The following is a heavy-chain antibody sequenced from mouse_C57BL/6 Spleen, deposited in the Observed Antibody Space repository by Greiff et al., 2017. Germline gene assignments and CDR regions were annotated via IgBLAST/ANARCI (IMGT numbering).Heavy chain of an antibody. Sequence: VQLQQSGAELVRPGASVKLSCTASGFNIKDDYMHWVKQRPEQGLEWIGWIDPENGDTEYASKFQGKATITADTSSNTAYLQLSSLASEDTAVYYCTLYGSYAMGYWGQGTSVTVSS. CDR2: IDPENGDT. V-gene: IGHV14-4*01. D-gene: IGHD2-1*01. CDR1: GFNIKDDY. J-gene: IGHJ4*01. CDR3: TLYGSYAMGY.